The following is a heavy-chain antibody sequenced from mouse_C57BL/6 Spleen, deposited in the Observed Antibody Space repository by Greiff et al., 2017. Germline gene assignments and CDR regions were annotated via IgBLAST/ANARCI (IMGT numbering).Heavy chain of an antibody. V-gene: IGHV2-3*01. D-gene: IGHD1-1*01. Sequence: VQLQQSGPGLVAPSQSLSITCTVSGFSLTSYGVSWVRQPPGKGLEWLGFIWGDGSTKYHSALISRLSISKDNSKSQVFLQLNSLHTDDTATYYCAKRLLWYFDVWGTGTTVTASS. CDR2: IWGDGST. CDR1: GFSLTSYG. J-gene: IGHJ1*03. CDR3: AKRLLWYFDV.